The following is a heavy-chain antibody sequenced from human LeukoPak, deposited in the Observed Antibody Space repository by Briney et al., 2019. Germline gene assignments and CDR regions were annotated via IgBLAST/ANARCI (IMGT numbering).Heavy chain of an antibody. V-gene: IGHV4-59*12. CDR3: ARVALAGTTPPWFDP. J-gene: IGHJ5*02. Sequence: PSETLSLTCAVYGGSFSGYYWSWIRQPPGKGLEWIGYIYYSGSTNYNPSLKSRVTMSVDTSKNQFSLKLSSVTAADTAVYYCARVALAGTTPPWFDPWGQGTLVTVSS. CDR1: GGSFSGYY. CDR2: IYYSGST. D-gene: IGHD1-1*01.